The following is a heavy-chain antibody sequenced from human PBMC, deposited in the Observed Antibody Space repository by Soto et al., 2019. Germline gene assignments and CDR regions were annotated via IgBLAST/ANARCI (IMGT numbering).Heavy chain of an antibody. V-gene: IGHV3-48*02. D-gene: IGHD3-22*01. CDR1: GFTFSSCS. CDR3: ARDRGVRRGLTMMVVAFDY. J-gene: IGHJ4*02. Sequence: GGSLRLSCAASGFTFSSCSMNWVRQAPGKGLEWVSYISSSGSTIYYADSVKGRFTISRDNAKNLLDLQMNSLRDDDAAVYYCARDRGVRRGLTMMVVAFDYWGQGTLVTVSS. CDR2: ISSSGSTI.